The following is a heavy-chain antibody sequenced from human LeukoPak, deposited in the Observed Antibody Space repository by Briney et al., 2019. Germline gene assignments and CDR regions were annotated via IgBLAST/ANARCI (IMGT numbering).Heavy chain of an antibody. Sequence: GGSLRLSCAASGFPFSNYWVSWVRQAPGKGLEWVANMKEDGGEINYVDSVKGRFTISRDNAKNSLYPHMNSLRVDDTAVYYCARDRGYSTFDNWGQGTLVTVSS. CDR2: MKEDGGEI. CDR1: GFPFSNYW. J-gene: IGHJ5*02. D-gene: IGHD4-23*01. V-gene: IGHV3-7*01. CDR3: ARDRGYSTFDN.